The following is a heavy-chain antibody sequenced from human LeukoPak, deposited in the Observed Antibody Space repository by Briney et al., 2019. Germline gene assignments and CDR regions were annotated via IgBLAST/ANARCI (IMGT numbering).Heavy chain of an antibody. V-gene: IGHV3-33*01. D-gene: IGHD3-9*01. CDR2: IWYDGGNK. J-gene: IGHJ4*02. CDR3: ARDVQSQLRYFDWLLNS. Sequence: GSLRLSCAASGFSFSSYGMHWVRQAPGKGLEWVAVIWYDGGNKYYADSVMGRFTISRDNSKNTLYLQMNSLRAEDTAVYYCARDVQSQLRYFDWLLNSWGQGTLVTVSS. CDR1: GFSFSSYG.